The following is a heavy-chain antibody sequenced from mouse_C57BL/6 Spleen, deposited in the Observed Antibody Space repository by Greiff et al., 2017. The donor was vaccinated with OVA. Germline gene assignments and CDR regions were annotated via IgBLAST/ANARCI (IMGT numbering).Heavy chain of an antibody. J-gene: IGHJ2*01. CDR3: ARDYYGSSLDY. V-gene: IGHV1-82*01. Sequence: QVQLQQSGPELVKPGASVKISSKASGSAFSSSWMNWVKQRPGKGLEWIGRIYPGDGDTNYNGKFKGKATLTADKSSSTAYMQLSSLTSEDSAVYFCARDYYGSSLDYWGQGTTLTVSS. D-gene: IGHD1-1*01. CDR1: GSAFSSSW. CDR2: IYPGDGDT.